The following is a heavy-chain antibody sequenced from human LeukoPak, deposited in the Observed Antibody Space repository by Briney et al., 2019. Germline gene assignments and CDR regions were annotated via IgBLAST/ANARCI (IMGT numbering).Heavy chain of an antibody. Sequence: QTGGSLRLSCAASGFTFSSYAMSWVRQAPGKGLEWVSAISGSGGNTYYADSVKGRFTISRDNSKNTLYLQMNSLRVEDTAVYYCAKFSNYYGDYGYFDYWGQGTPVTVSS. J-gene: IGHJ4*02. CDR1: GFTFSSYA. D-gene: IGHD4-17*01. CDR3: AKFSNYYGDYGYFDY. CDR2: ISGSGGNT. V-gene: IGHV3-23*01.